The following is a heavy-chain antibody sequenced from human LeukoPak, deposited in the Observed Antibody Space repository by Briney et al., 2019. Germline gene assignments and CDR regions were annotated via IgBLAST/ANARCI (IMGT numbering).Heavy chain of an antibody. Sequence: ASVKVSCKASGYTFTSYDINWVRQATGQGLEWMGWMNPNSGNTGYAQKFQGRDTMTRNTSISTAYMELSSLRSEDTAVYYCARVRTMVRGVILNWFDPWGQGTLVTVSS. CDR1: GYTFTSYD. V-gene: IGHV1-8*01. J-gene: IGHJ5*02. CDR2: MNPNSGNT. CDR3: ARVRTMVRGVILNWFDP. D-gene: IGHD3-10*01.